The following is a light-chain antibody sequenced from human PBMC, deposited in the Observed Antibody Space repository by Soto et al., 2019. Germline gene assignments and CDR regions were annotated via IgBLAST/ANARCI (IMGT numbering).Light chain of an antibody. Sequence: DIQMTQSPSSLYASVGDRVTITCRASQSISSYLNWYQQKPGKAPKLLIYAASSLQSAVPSTFXXXXXXXXXXXXXXSLQPEDFATYYCQQSYSTPRTFGQGTXVDIK. V-gene: IGKV1-39*01. J-gene: IGKJ1*01. CDR1: QSISSY. CDR2: AAS. CDR3: QQSYSTPRT.